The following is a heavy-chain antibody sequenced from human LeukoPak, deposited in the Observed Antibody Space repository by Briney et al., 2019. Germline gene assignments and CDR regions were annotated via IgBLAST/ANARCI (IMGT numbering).Heavy chain of an antibody. J-gene: IGHJ5*02. CDR2: INTGNGNT. D-gene: IGHD3-10*01. CDR1: GYTFTSYT. Sequence: ASVKVSCKASGYTFTSYTMHWVRQATGQRLEWMGWINTGNGNTKYSQEFQGRVTITRDTSASTAYMELSSLRSEDMAVYYCARGAKFRSYGSGTYYTSLPFDPWGQGTLVTVSS. CDR3: ARGAKFRSYGSGTYYTSLPFDP. V-gene: IGHV1-3*03.